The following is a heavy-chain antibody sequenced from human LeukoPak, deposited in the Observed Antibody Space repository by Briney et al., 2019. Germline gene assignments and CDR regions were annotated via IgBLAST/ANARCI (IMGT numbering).Heavy chain of an antibody. CDR1: GFTVSSSY. CDR2: IYIDGRT. CDR3: AKNSLQAFDM. D-gene: IGHD2-21*01. V-gene: IGHV3-66*01. Sequence: PGGSLRLSCAASGFTVSSSYLSWVRQAPGKGLEWVSIIYIDGRTYFADSVKGRFTISRDHSKNTVFLQLNSLRGEDTAVYYCAKNSLQAFDMWGQGTMVTVSS. J-gene: IGHJ3*02.